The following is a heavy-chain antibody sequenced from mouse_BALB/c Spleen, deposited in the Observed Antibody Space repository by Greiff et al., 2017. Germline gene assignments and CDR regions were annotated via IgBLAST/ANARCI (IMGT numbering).Heavy chain of an antibody. J-gene: IGHJ4*01. Sequence: VQLQQSGAELAKPGASVKMSCKASGYTFTSYWMHWVKQRPGQGLEWIGYINPSTGYTEYNQKFKDKATLTADKSSSTAYMQLSSLTSEDSAVYYCARRYYGSAMDYWGQGTSVTVSS. D-gene: IGHD1-1*01. CDR1: GYTFTSYW. CDR2: INPSTGYT. CDR3: ARRYYGSAMDY. V-gene: IGHV1-7*01.